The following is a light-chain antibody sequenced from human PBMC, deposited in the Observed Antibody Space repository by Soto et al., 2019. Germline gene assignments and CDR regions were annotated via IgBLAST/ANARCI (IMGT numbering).Light chain of an antibody. CDR1: QSISSW. J-gene: IGKJ2*01. Sequence: DIQMTQSPSTLSASVGDRVTITCRASQSISSWLAWYQQKPGKAPKLLIYDASSLESGVPSRFSGSGSGTEFTLTINSLQLDDVAFYYGQQYNSYYTVGQGTKLEI. V-gene: IGKV1-5*01. CDR3: QQYNSYYT. CDR2: DAS.